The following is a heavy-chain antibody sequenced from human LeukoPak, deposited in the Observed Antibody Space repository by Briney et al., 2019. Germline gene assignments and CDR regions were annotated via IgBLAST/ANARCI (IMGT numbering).Heavy chain of an antibody. J-gene: IGHJ3*02. D-gene: IGHD5-24*01. CDR1: GFTFSSYS. CDR3: AKGRGWLSDAFDI. Sequence: GGSLRLSCAASGFTFSSYSMNWVRQAPGKGLEWVSSISGSGGSTYYADSVKGRFTISRDNSKNTLYLQMNSLRAEDTAVYYCAKGRGWLSDAFDIWGQGTMVTVSS. CDR2: ISGSGGST. V-gene: IGHV3-23*01.